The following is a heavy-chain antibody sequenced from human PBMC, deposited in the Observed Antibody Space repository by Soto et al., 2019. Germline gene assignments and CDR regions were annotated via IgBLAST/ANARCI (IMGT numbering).Heavy chain of an antibody. CDR1: EFADSGSY. Sequence: GGSLRLSGAGAEFADSGSYRTWVRQVPGKGLEWVSIRYSDGRSYHADSVKGRFTISRDNAKNSLYLQMNSLRAEDTAVYYCARDRYSGYDYEQPFDYWGQGTLVTVS. J-gene: IGHJ4*02. CDR3: ARDRYSGYDYEQPFDY. V-gene: IGHV3-66*01. CDR2: RYSDGRS. D-gene: IGHD5-12*01.